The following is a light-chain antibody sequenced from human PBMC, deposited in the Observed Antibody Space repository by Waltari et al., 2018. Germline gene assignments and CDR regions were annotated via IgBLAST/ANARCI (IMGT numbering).Light chain of an antibody. CDR1: QGIHTF. V-gene: IGKV1-17*01. J-gene: IGKJ1*01. Sequence: DIQMPHSPSSLSASAGDRVTITCRAIQGIHTFLNWYKQKPGKPPKRLIYGASTLESGVPTRFSGSGSGTDFTLTINSLQPEDFATYYCLQYDANPWTFGKGPRWKSN. CDR3: LQYDANPWT. CDR2: GAS.